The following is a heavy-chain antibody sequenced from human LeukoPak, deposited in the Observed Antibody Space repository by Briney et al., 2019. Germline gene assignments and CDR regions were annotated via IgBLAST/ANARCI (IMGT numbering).Heavy chain of an antibody. CDR2: INHSGST. CDR1: GGSFSGYY. CDR3: AVVPAAKSYYYYGMDV. V-gene: IGHV4-34*01. D-gene: IGHD2-2*01. J-gene: IGHJ6*02. Sequence: PSETLSLTCAVYGGSFSGYYWSWLRQPPGKGLEWIGEINHSGSTNYNPSLKSRVTISVDTSKNQFSLKLSSVTAADTAVYYCAVVPAAKSYYYYGMDVWGQGTTVTVSS.